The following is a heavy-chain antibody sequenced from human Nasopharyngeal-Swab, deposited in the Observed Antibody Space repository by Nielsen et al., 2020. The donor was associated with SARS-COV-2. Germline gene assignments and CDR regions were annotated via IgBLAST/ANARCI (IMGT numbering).Heavy chain of an antibody. CDR2: ISYDGSNK. Sequence: GESLKLSCAASGFTFSSYAMRWVRQAPGKGLEWVAVISYDGSNKYYADSVKGRFTISRDNSKNTLYLQMNSLRAEDTAVYYCASSSGMVQPYGMDVWGQGTTVTVSS. CDR1: GFTFSSYA. J-gene: IGHJ6*02. CDR3: ASSSGMVQPYGMDV. V-gene: IGHV3-30*04. D-gene: IGHD3-10*01.